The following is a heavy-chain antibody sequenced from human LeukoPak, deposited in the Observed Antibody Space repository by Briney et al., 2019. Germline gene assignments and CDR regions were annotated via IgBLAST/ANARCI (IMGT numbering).Heavy chain of an antibody. D-gene: IGHD3-10*01. CDR3: ARERRDRFGENAFDI. CDR1: GGSISSYY. V-gene: IGHV4-59*12. Sequence: NPSETLSLTCTVSGGSISSYYWSWIRQPPGKGLEWIGYIYYSGSTNYNPSLKSRVTMSVDRSKNQFSLKLSSVTAADTAVYYCARERRDRFGENAFDIWGQGTLVTVSS. J-gene: IGHJ3*02. CDR2: IYYSGST.